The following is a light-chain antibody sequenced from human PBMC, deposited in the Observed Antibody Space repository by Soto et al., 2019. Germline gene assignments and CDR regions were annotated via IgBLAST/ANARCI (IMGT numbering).Light chain of an antibody. CDR2: DAS. J-gene: IGKJ2*01. CDR1: QSVSGY. V-gene: IGKV3-11*01. CDR3: QQRSNWPGT. Sequence: DIVLTQSPATLSLSPGERATLSCRASQSVSGYLAWYQHKPGQAPRLLIYDASNRATAISARFSGSGSGTDFTLTISSLEPEDFAVYYCQQRSNWPGTFGQGTKLEIK.